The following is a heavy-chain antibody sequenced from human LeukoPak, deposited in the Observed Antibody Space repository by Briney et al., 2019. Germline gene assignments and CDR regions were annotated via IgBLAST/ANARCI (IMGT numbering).Heavy chain of an antibody. Sequence: SQTLSLTCTVSGGSISSGGYYWSWIRQPPGKGLEWIGYIYHSGSTYYNPSLKSRVTISVDRSKNQFSLKLSSVTAADTAVYYCARVRPSIAARPGWFDPWGQGTLVTVSS. CDR2: IYHSGST. J-gene: IGHJ5*02. CDR1: GGSISSGGYY. D-gene: IGHD6-6*01. CDR3: ARVRPSIAARPGWFDP. V-gene: IGHV4-30-2*01.